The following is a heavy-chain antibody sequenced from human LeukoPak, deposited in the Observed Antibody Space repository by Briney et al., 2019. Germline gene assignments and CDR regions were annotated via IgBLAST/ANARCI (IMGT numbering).Heavy chain of an antibody. J-gene: IGHJ3*02. CDR2: ISGSGGST. CDR1: GFTFSSYA. Sequence: GGSLRLSCAASGFTFSSYAMSWVRQAPGKGLEWVSAISGSGGSTYYADSVKGRFTISRDNSKNTLYLQMNSLRAEDTAVYYCAKAAMIVVVIPDAFDIWGQGTMVTVSS. CDR3: AKAAMIVVVIPDAFDI. D-gene: IGHD3-22*01. V-gene: IGHV3-23*01.